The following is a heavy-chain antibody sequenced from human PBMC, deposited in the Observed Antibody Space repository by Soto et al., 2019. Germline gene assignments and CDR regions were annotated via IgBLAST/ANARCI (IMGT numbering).Heavy chain of an antibody. CDR3: ARGEHYYDSSGPPWL. J-gene: IGHJ4*02. D-gene: IGHD3-22*01. CDR1: GGSISGYY. CDR2: IYYSGST. Sequence: SETLSLTCSVSGGSISGYYWSWIRQPPGKGLEWIGDIYYSGSTSYNPSLRSRVSISVDTSKNQFSLKLSSVTAADMAVYYCARGEHYYDSSGPPWLWGQGTLVTVSS. V-gene: IGHV4-59*01.